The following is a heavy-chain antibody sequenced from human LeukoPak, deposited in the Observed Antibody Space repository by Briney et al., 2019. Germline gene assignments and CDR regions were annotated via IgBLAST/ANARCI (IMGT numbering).Heavy chain of an antibody. Sequence: PGGSLRLSCAASGFTFSSYVMHWVRQAPGKGLEWVAVISYDGSNKYYADSVKGRFTISRDNSKNTLYLQMNSLRAEDTAVYYCAKDKKSSGYYSFDYWGQGTLVTVSS. CDR1: GFTFSSYV. J-gene: IGHJ4*02. CDR3: AKDKKSSGYYSFDY. D-gene: IGHD3-22*01. CDR2: ISYDGSNK. V-gene: IGHV3-30*18.